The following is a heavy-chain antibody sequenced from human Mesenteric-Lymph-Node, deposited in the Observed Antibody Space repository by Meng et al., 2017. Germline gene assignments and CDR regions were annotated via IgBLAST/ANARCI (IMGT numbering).Heavy chain of an antibody. D-gene: IGHD2-8*01. Sequence: HLQGSGPGLVKPSVTLSLTCAVSGASISSGYWWSWVRQPPGKVLEWIGEVHYSEGTNYNPSLKSRVTISVDKSNNQYSLRLTSVTAADTAIYYCARNGAFSADQWGQGTLVTVSS. CDR3: ARNGAFSADQ. CDR2: VHYSEGT. J-gene: IGHJ4*02. CDR1: GASISSGYW. V-gene: IGHV4-4*02.